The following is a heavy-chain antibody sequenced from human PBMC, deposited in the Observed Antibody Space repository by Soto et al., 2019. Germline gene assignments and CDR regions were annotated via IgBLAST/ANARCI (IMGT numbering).Heavy chain of an antibody. V-gene: IGHV4-30-2*01. CDR1: GGSISSGGYS. J-gene: IGHJ3*02. CDR3: ARAHGSGWGAFDI. CDR2: IYHSGST. Sequence: QLQLQESGSGLVKPSQTLSLTCAVSGGSISSGGYSWSWIRQLPGKGLEWIGYIYHSGSTYYSPSLKSGVTISVDRSKNQFSLKLSSVTAADTAVYYCARAHGSGWGAFDIWGQGTMVTVSS. D-gene: IGHD3-10*01.